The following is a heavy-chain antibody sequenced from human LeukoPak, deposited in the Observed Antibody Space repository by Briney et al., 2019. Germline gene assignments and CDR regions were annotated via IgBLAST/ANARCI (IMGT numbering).Heavy chain of an antibody. CDR2: IRYDGSNK. J-gene: IGHJ4*02. V-gene: IGHV3-30*02. CDR3: AKGLSGTYSPLFDY. D-gene: IGHD3-10*01. CDR1: GFTFSSYG. Sequence: HPGGSLRLSCAASGFTFSSYGMHWVRQAPGKGLEWVAFIRYDGSNKYYADSEKGRFTISRDNAKDTLYLQMNSPRAEDTAVYYCAKGLSGTYSPLFDYWGQGTLVTVSS.